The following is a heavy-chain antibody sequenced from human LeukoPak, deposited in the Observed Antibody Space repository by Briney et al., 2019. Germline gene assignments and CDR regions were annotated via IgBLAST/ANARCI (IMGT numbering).Heavy chain of an antibody. CDR2: ISSSGTPI. J-gene: IGHJ4*02. CDR1: GFTFSSYE. D-gene: IGHD2-21*01. V-gene: IGHV3-48*03. Sequence: PGGSLRLSCAASGFTFSSYEMNWVRQAPGKGLEWVSYISSSGTPIHYADSVKGRFTISRDNAENSLFLQMNSLRAEDTAVYYCAREKTACGGDCYDSWGQGTLVTVSS. CDR3: AREKTACGGDCYDS.